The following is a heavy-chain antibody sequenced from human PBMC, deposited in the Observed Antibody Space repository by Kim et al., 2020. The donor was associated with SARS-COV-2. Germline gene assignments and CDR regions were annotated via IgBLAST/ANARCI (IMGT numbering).Heavy chain of an antibody. D-gene: IGHD6-19*01. V-gene: IGHV1-46*01. Sequence: ASVKVSCKASGYIFTNYFMHWVRQAPGQGLEWIGIINPSGGTTSYAQKFQGRVTMTRDTSTTTVYMELNSLRSEDTAVYYCARDKNREQWLASWLDPWGQGTLVTVSS. CDR3: ARDKNREQWLASWLDP. J-gene: IGHJ5*02. CDR1: GYIFTNYF. CDR2: INPSGGTT.